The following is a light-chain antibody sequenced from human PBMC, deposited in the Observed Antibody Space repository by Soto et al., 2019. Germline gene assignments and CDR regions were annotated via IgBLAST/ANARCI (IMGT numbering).Light chain of an antibody. CDR2: GAS. CDR1: QSVGSSY. Sequence: EIVLTQSPGTLSLSPGERATLSCRASQSVGSSYLAWYQQKPGQAPRLLIYGASSRATGIPDRFSGSGSGTDFTLAISRLEREDFAVYYCQQYGNSPFTFGPGTKVDIK. V-gene: IGKV3-20*01. CDR3: QQYGNSPFT. J-gene: IGKJ3*01.